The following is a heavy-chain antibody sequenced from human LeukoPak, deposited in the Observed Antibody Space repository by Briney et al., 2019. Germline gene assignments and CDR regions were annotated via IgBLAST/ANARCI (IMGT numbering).Heavy chain of an antibody. Sequence: PSETLSLTCTVSGGSISSYYWSWIRQPPGKGLEWIGEINHSGSTNYNPSLKSRVTISVDTSKNQFSLKLSSVTAADTAVYYCARTRFNSWFDPWGQGTLVTVSS. CDR1: GGSISSYY. D-gene: IGHD3-3*01. CDR2: INHSGST. V-gene: IGHV4-34*01. J-gene: IGHJ5*02. CDR3: ARTRFNSWFDP.